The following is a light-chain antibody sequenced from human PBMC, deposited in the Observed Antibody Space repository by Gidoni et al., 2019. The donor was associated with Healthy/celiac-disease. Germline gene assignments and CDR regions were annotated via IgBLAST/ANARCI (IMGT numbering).Light chain of an antibody. CDR3: SSYTSSSTQV. J-gene: IGLJ2*01. V-gene: IGLV2-14*01. CDR2: DVS. CDR1: SSDVGGYNY. Sequence: QSALTQPADVSGSHGQSLPISCTGTSSDVGGYNYVSWYQQHPGKAPKLMMYDVSNRPSWVSNRFSGSKSRNPASLTLSALQSEDVADYYCSSYTSSSTQVFGGGTKLTVL.